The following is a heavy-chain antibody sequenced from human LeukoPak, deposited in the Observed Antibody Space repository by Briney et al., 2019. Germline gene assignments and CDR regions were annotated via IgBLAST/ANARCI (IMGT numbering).Heavy chain of an antibody. CDR2: ISPNTGGT. D-gene: IGHD3-22*01. V-gene: IGHV1-2*02. CDR1: GYTFTGYY. Sequence: ASVKVSCKASGYTFTGYYMHWVRQAPGQGLEWIGWISPNTGGTNYAQTFQGRVIMTRDTSISTAYMEVSRLRSDDTAVYYCTRGSPHSSGYSFDYWGQGSLVTVSS. J-gene: IGHJ4*02. CDR3: TRGSPHSSGYSFDY.